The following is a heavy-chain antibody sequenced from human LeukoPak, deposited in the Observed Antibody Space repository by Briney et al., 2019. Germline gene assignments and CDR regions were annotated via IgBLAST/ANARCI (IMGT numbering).Heavy chain of an antibody. CDR3: ARVGYSSGWTVIYYFDY. Sequence: GGAPRLSCAAPGFTLSDYYMSWVRHAPGEGVEGVLHIISSGSTIYYADSVKGRFTISRDNAKNSPYLQMNSLRAEDTAVYYCARVGYSSGWTVIYYFDYWGQGTLVTVSS. J-gene: IGHJ4*02. CDR1: GFTLSDYY. D-gene: IGHD6-19*01. CDR2: IISSGSTI. V-gene: IGHV3-11*01.